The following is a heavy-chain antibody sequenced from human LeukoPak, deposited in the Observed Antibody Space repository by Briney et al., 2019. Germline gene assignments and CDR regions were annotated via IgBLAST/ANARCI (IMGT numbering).Heavy chain of an antibody. Sequence: GGSLRLSCAASGFTFSSYGMHWVRQAPGKGLEWVAVISYDGSNKYYADSVKGRFTISRDNSKNTLYLQMNSLRAEDTAVYYCAKWEAWVTATDYWGQGTLVTVSS. CDR3: AKWEAWVTATDY. V-gene: IGHV3-30*18. D-gene: IGHD2-21*02. J-gene: IGHJ4*02. CDR2: ISYDGSNK. CDR1: GFTFSSYG.